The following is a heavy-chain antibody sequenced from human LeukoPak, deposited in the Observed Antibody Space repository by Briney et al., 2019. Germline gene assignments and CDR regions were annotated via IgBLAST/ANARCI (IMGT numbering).Heavy chain of an antibody. D-gene: IGHD4-23*01. Sequence: GASVKVSCKASGYTFTGYYMHWVRQAPGQGLEWMGWINPKSGGTKYAQKFQGRVTVTRDTSISTAYMELSKLRSDDTAVYYCARGASGGYFDYWGQGTLVTVSS. V-gene: IGHV1-2*02. CDR3: ARGASGGYFDY. CDR2: INPKSGGT. J-gene: IGHJ4*02. CDR1: GYTFTGYY.